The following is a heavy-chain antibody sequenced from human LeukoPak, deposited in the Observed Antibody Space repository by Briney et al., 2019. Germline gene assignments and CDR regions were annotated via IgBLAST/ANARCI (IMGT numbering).Heavy chain of an antibody. Sequence: SETLSLTCGVSGDSISSGYYWGWIRPPPGKGLEWIGSIYHNGSTYYNPSLKSRLTISVDTAQNQFSLKLSSVTPAGTAVYYCARHRYSSSSEGFDYWGQGTLVTVSS. D-gene: IGHD6-6*01. CDR3: ARHRYSSSSEGFDY. CDR2: IYHNGST. CDR1: GDSISSGYY. J-gene: IGHJ4*02. V-gene: IGHV4-38-2*01.